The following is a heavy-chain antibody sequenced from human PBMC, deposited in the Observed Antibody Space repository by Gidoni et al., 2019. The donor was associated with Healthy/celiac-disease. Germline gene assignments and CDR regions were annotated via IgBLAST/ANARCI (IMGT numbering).Heavy chain of an antibody. D-gene: IGHD1-26*01. J-gene: IGHJ4*02. V-gene: IGHV3-21*01. Sequence: EVQLVESGGGLVKPGGSLRLSCAASGFTFSSYSMNWVRQAPGKGLEWVSSVSSSSSYIYYADSVKGRFTISRDNAKNSLYLQMNSLRAEDTAVYYCARYSGSYPDDYWGQGTLVTVSS. CDR2: VSSSSSYI. CDR1: GFTFSSYS. CDR3: ARYSGSYPDDY.